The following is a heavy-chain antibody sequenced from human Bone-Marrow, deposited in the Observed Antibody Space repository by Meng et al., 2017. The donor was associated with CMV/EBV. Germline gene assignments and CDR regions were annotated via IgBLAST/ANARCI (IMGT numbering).Heavy chain of an antibody. CDR3: ARDSMRGGGFDN. CDR1: GFIFSDHH. CDR2: ILNKANGYVT. Sequence: GESLKLSCAASGFIFSDHHMDWFRQAPGKGLQWVGRILNKANGYVTQYAASVQGRFILSREDSDNSLFLQMNSLKTGDAGLYCCARDSMRGGGFDNWGQGTLVTVSS. D-gene: IGHD2/OR15-2a*01. V-gene: IGHV3-72*01. J-gene: IGHJ1*01.